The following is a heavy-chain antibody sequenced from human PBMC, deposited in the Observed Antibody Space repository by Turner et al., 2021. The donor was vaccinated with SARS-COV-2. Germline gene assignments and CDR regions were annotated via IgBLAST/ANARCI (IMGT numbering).Heavy chain of an antibody. D-gene: IGHD6-19*01. V-gene: IGHV3-33*01. CDR1: GFTFRSVG. CDR2: IWDEGSNK. Sequence: QVQLVESGGGVVQPGRSLRPSCAASGFTFRSVGMHWVRQGPGKGLEGVAIIWDEGSNKYYADSVKGRFTISRDNSKNTLYLKMNSLRAEDTAVYYCARDKGEGSSGWLIPSGSYYFDYWGQGTLVTVSS. CDR3: ARDKGEGSSGWLIPSGSYYFDY. J-gene: IGHJ4*02.